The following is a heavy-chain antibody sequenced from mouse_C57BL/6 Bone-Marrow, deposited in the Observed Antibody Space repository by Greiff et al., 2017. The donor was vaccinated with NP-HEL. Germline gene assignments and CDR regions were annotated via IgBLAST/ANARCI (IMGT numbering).Heavy chain of an antibody. D-gene: IGHD1-1*01. CDR2: INPSSGYT. Sequence: VHLVESGAELAKPGASVKLSCKASGYTFTSYWMHWVKQRPGQGLEWIGYINPSSGYTKYNQKFKDKATWTADKSSSTAYMQLSSLTYEDSAVYYCASSDYYGSSYEGYWYFDVWGTGTTVTVSS. CDR3: ASSDYYGSSYEGYWYFDV. J-gene: IGHJ1*03. V-gene: IGHV1-7*01. CDR1: GYTFTSYW.